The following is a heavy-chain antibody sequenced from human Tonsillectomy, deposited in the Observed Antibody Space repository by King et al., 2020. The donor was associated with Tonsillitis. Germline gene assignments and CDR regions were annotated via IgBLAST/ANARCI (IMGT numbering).Heavy chain of an antibody. CDR2: IRYDASNK. CDR3: AKLTGTNAFDI. D-gene: IGHD1-7*01. V-gene: IGHV3-30*02. CDR1: GFTFSSYG. Sequence: VQLVESGGGVVQSGGSLRLSCAASGFTFSSYGMHWVRQAPGKGLQGVAFIRYDASNKYYADSVKGRFTISRDNSKNTLYLQMNSLRAEDTAVYYCAKLTGTNAFDIWGQGTMVTVSS. J-gene: IGHJ3*02.